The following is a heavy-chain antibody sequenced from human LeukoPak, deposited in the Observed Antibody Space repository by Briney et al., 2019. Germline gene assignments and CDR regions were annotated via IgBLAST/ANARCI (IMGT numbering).Heavy chain of an antibody. CDR3: ARDRRRDLLHAFDI. D-gene: IGHD1-26*01. V-gene: IGHV4-59*01. CDR1: GGTISRYY. CDR2: IDYSGST. Sequence: PSETLSLTCTVSGGTISRYYWSWIRQPPGKGLEWMAYIDYSGSTNYNPSVKSRLTISLDASKNQFSLKLSSVTAADTAVYYCARDRRRDLLHAFDIWGQGTMVTVSS. J-gene: IGHJ3*02.